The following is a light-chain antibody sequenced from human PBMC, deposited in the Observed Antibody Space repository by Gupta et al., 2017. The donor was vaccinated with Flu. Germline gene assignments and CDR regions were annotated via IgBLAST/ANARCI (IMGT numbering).Light chain of an antibody. CDR1: SSNIGRKY. CDR2: RNN. J-gene: IGLJ3*02. V-gene: IGLV1-47*01. Sequence: RVTISWSGSSSNIGRKYVDWYKQLPGTAPKLLSYRNNQRPSGVPDRGAGSKSGTSASLAISGLRAEDEAEEDCAAWDDSLSGGFGGGTKLNVL. CDR3: AAWDDSLSGG.